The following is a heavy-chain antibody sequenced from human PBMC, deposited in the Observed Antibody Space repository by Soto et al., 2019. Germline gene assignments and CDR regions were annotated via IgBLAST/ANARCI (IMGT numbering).Heavy chain of an antibody. CDR2: IYHSGST. CDR3: ARDHGPRQLWVDY. CDR1: GGSISSSNW. D-gene: IGHD5-18*01. J-gene: IGHJ4*02. Sequence: SETLSLTCAVSGGSISSSNWWSWVRQPPGKGLEWIGEIYHSGSTNYNPSLKSRVTISVDKSKNQFSLKLSSVTAADTAVYYCARDHGPRQLWVDYWGQGTLVTVSS. V-gene: IGHV4-4*02.